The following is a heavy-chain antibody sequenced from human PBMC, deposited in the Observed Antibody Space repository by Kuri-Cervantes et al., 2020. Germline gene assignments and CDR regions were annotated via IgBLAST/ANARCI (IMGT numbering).Heavy chain of an antibody. V-gene: IGHV3-7*01. D-gene: IGHD2-2*01. CDR1: GFTFGSYW. J-gene: IGHJ4*02. CDR3: ARDVTMLFDY. CDR2: IKQDGSEK. Sequence: ESLKISCAASGFTFGSYWMSWVRQAPGKGLEWVANIKQDGSEKYYVDSVKGRFTISRDNAKNSLYLQMNSLRAEDTAVYYCARDVTMLFDYWGQGTLVTVSS.